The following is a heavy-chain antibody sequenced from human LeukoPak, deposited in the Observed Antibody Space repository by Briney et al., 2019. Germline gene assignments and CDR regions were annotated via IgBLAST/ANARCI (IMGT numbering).Heavy chain of an antibody. CDR1: GGSISSSAYH. CDR3: ARESYDNYYYYMDV. Sequence: SETLSLTCTVSGGSISSSAYHWGWIRQPPGKGLEWIGSIHIGGSTYYNPSLKSRVTISVDTSKNQFSLNLSSVTAADTAVYYCARESYDNYYYYMDVWGKGTTVIISS. J-gene: IGHJ6*03. V-gene: IGHV4-39*02. CDR2: IHIGGST. D-gene: IGHD5-12*01.